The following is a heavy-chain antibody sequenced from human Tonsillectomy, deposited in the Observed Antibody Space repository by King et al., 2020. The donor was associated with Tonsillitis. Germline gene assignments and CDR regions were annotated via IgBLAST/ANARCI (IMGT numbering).Heavy chain of an antibody. CDR1: GDTLNTYT. J-gene: IGHJ4*02. D-gene: IGHD2-2*01. V-gene: IGHV1-69*06. CDR2: IVPVLSTA. Sequence: VQLVESGAEVKRPGSSVKVSCTASGDTLNTYTISWVRQAPGQGLEWMGGIVPVLSTANYAPKFQGRVTMTADKSTSTAYIELSNLRSEDTAVYYCTYCSGTSCYAYWGQGTLVTVSS. CDR3: TYCSGTSCYAY.